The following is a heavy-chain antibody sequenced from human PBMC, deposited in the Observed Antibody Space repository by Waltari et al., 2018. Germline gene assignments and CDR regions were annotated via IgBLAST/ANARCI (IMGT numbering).Heavy chain of an antibody. J-gene: IGHJ5*02. CDR2: MNPNSGNT. Sequence: QVQLVQSGAEVKKPGASVKVSCKASGYTFTSYDINWVRQATGQGLEWMGWMNPNSGNTGYAQKFQGRVTMTRNTSISTAYMELSSLRSEDTAVYYCARGRTIFGVVISLNPNWFDPWGQGTLVTVSS. CDR3: ARGRTIFGVVISLNPNWFDP. CDR1: GYTFTSYD. V-gene: IGHV1-8*01. D-gene: IGHD3-3*01.